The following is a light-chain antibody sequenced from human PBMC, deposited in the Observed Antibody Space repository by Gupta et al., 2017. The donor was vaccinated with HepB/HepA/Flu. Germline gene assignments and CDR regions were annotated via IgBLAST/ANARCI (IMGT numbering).Light chain of an antibody. Sequence: EIVMTQSPATLSLSPGERATLSCRASQSVDIKLGWYQQIRGQPPRLLIYGASTRAAGVPGRFCGGGSGTKVTLTIISRQSEDSAVYYCQQYYDCCPFTFGRGTKVAIK. V-gene: IGKV3-15*01. CDR1: QSVDIK. CDR3: QQYYDCCPFT. CDR2: GAS. J-gene: IGKJ4*01.